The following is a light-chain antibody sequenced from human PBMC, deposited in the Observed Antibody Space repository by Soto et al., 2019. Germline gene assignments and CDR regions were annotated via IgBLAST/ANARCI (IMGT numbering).Light chain of an antibody. Sequence: EIVLTQSPATLSLFPGASATLSGRASQSVSSYLAWYQQKPGQAPRLLIYDASNRATGIPARFSGSGSGTDFTLTISSLEPEDFAVYYCQQRSNWPWTFGQGTKVDIK. V-gene: IGKV3-11*01. CDR1: QSVSSY. CDR3: QQRSNWPWT. J-gene: IGKJ1*01. CDR2: DAS.